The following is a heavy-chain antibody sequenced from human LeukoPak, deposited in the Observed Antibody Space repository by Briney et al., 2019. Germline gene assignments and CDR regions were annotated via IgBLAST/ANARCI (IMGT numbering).Heavy chain of an antibody. Sequence: GGSLRLSCAASGFSFSTHWMSWVRLAPGKGLEWVANINQDGGGKYYVDSVKGRFTISRDNAKNSLYLQMNSLRSEDTAIYYCAEGTTGWGQGTLVTVSS. J-gene: IGHJ1*01. CDR1: GFSFSTHW. CDR2: INQDGGGK. V-gene: IGHV3-7*01. CDR3: AEGTTG. D-gene: IGHD1-1*01.